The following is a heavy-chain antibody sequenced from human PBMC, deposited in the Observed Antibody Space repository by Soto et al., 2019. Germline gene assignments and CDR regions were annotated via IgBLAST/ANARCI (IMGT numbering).Heavy chain of an antibody. CDR2: IYYSGST. J-gene: IGHJ4*02. CDR1: GGSISSSSYY. D-gene: IGHD3-3*01. CDR3: ARQRAYYDFWSGYLDY. V-gene: IGHV4-39*01. Sequence: SETLSLTCTVSGGSISSSSYYWGWIRQPPGKGLEWIGSIYYSGSTYYNPSLKSRVTISVDTSKNQFSLKLSSVTAAETAVYYCARQRAYYDFWSGYLDYWGQGTLVTVSS.